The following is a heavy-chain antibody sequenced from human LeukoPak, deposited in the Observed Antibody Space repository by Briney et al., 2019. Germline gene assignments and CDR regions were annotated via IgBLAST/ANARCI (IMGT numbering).Heavy chain of an antibody. CDR1: GYTFTGYY. Sequence: GASVKVSCKASGYTFTGYYMHWVRQAPGQGLEWMGWISAYNGNTNYAQKLQGRVTMTTDTSTSTAYMELRSLRSDDTAVYYCARDTHSSSGFDYWGQGTLVTVSS. D-gene: IGHD6-6*01. V-gene: IGHV1-18*04. CDR2: ISAYNGNT. J-gene: IGHJ4*02. CDR3: ARDTHSSSGFDY.